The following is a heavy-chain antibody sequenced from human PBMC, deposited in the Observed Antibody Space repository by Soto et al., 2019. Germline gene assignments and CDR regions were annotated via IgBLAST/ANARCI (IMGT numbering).Heavy chain of an antibody. V-gene: IGHV3-23*01. D-gene: IGHD4-4*01. Sequence: HPGGSLRLSCAASGFTFNNYALSWVRQAPGKGLEWVSVISSSGDTTYYADSVKGRFTISRDNSKNTFYLQMSSLRAEDTAVYYCAKKDSNGNYSPIDYWGQGTLVTVSS. CDR3: AKKDSNGNYSPIDY. J-gene: IGHJ4*02. CDR1: GFTFNNYA. CDR2: ISSSGDTT.